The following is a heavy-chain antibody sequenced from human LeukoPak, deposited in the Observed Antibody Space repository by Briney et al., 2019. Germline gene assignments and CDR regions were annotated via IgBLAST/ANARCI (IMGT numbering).Heavy chain of an antibody. Sequence: PSETLSLTCTVSGGSISTYYWSWIRQPPGKGLEWIGYVYYSGSANYNPSLNSRVTISVDTSKSQFSLNLTSVTAADTAVYYCARGGWYYFDYCGQGTPVTVSS. CDR3: ARGGWYYFDY. J-gene: IGHJ4*02. D-gene: IGHD6-19*01. CDR1: GGSISTYY. V-gene: IGHV4-59*01. CDR2: VYYSGSA.